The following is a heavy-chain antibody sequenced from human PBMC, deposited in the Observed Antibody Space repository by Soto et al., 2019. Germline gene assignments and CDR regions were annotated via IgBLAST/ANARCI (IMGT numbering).Heavy chain of an antibody. CDR2: INCGSGNT. Sequence: QVQLVQSGAEVKQPGASASVSCKASGYNFTTYVVHWLRQAPGQGPEWMGWINCGSGNTVYSQKFQGRVTFTRDTSARTAYMDLNSLTSGDTAVYYCARGYTSGWTFDFWGRGTLVTASS. V-gene: IGHV1-3*01. CDR3: ARGYTSGWTFDF. D-gene: IGHD6-19*01. J-gene: IGHJ4*02. CDR1: GYNFTTYV.